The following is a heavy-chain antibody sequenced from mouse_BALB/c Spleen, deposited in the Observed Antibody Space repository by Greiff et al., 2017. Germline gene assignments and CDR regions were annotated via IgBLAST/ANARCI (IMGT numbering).Heavy chain of an antibody. CDR3: ARGEVRWYFDV. Sequence: EVQLQQSGPELVKPGASVKISCKASGYTFTDYNMHWVKQSHGKSLEWIGYIYPYNGGTGYNQKFKSKATLTVDNSSSTAYMELRSLTSEDSAVYYCARGEVRWYFDVWGAGTTVTVSS. J-gene: IGHJ1*01. V-gene: IGHV1S29*02. D-gene: IGHD2-14*01. CDR1: GYTFTDYN. CDR2: IYPYNGGT.